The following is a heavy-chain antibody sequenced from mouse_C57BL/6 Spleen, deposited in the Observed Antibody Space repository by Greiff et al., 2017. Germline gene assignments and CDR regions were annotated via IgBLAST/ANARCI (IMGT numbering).Heavy chain of an antibody. V-gene: IGHV3-6*01. D-gene: IGHD2-10*02. CDR1: GYSITSGYY. CDR2: ISYDGSN. Sequence: EVKLVESGPGLVKPSQSLSLTCSVTGYSITSGYYWNWIRQFPGNKLEWMGYISYDGSNNYNPSLNNRISITRDTSKNQFFLKLNSVTTEDTATYYCAREGISYGTLFAYWRQGTLVTVSA. J-gene: IGHJ3*01. CDR3: AREGISYGTLFAY.